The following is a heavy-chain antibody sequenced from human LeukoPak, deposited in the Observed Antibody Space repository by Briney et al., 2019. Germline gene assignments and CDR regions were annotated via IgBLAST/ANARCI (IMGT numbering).Heavy chain of an antibody. Sequence: ASVKVSCKASGYTFTSYYMHWVRQAPGQGLEWMGIINPSGGSTSYAQKFQGRVTMTRDISTSTGYMELSSLRSEDTAVYYCAREVIEGVLPAAILGYWGQGTLVTVSS. V-gene: IGHV1-46*01. J-gene: IGHJ4*02. CDR2: INPSGGST. D-gene: IGHD2-2*02. CDR1: GYTFTSYY. CDR3: AREVIEGVLPAAILGY.